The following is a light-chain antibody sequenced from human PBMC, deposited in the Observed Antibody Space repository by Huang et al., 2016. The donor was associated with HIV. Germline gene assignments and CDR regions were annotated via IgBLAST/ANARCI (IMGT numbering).Light chain of an antibody. Sequence: EIVLTQSPATLSLSPGETATLSCRACQSFTRSLAWYQQKPGQAPRLVIYDTSNTAPGIAARFSGSGSGTDYTLTISNLDPDDFAVYYCQQRSKSITFGPGTKVEFK. CDR2: DTS. CDR3: QQRSKSIT. J-gene: IGKJ3*01. V-gene: IGKV3-11*01. CDR1: QSFTRS.